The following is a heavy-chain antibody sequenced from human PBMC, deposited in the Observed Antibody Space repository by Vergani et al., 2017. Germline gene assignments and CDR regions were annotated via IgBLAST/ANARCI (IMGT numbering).Heavy chain of an antibody. V-gene: IGHV3-23*01. CDR1: GFTFSSYA. J-gene: IGHJ3*02. Sequence: EVQLLESGGGLVQPGGSLRLSCAASGFTFSSYAMSWVRQAPGKGLEWVSAISGSGGSTYYADSVKGRFTISRDNSKNTLYLQMNSLRAEDTALYYCAKDIGGGYCSSTSCYGTGFDAFDIWGQGTMVTVSS. D-gene: IGHD2-2*01. CDR3: AKDIGGGYCSSTSCYGTGFDAFDI. CDR2: ISGSGGST.